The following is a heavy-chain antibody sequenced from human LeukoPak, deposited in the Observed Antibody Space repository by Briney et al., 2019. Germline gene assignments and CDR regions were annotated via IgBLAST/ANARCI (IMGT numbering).Heavy chain of an antibody. J-gene: IGHJ4*02. CDR1: GYTFTSYG. Sequence: ASVKVSCKASGYTFTSYGISWVRQAPGQGLEWMGWISAYNGNTHYAQKLQDRVTMTTDTSTSTGYMELRSLRSDDTAVYYCARSRGVYSYGYGEDWGQGTLVTVSS. V-gene: IGHV1-18*01. CDR3: ARSRGVYSYGYGED. CDR2: ISAYNGNT. D-gene: IGHD5-18*01.